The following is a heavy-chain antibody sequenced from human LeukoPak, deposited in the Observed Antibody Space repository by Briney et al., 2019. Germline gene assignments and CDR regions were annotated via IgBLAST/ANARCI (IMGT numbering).Heavy chain of an antibody. J-gene: IGHJ4*02. V-gene: IGHV3-48*03. Sequence: AGGSLRLSCAASGFTFSSYEMNWVRQAPGKGLEWVSYISSSGSTIYYADSVKGRFTISRDNAKNSLYLQMNSLRAEDTAVYYCARGRADVDYWGQGTLVTVSS. CDR2: ISSSGSTI. CDR1: GFTFSSYE. CDR3: ARGRADVDY.